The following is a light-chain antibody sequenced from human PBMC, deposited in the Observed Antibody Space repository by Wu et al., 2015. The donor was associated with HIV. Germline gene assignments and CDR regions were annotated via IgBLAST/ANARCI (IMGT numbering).Light chain of an antibody. CDR1: QSLSSN. CDR3: HQYDNWPPWT. Sequence: EIVLTQSPATLSVSPGERVTLYCRASQSLSSNLAWYQQKPGQAPRLLIYGASNRATGTPARFSGSESGTEFTLTISSLQSEDFAVYYCHQYDNWPPWTFGQGTKVEIK. CDR2: GAS. V-gene: IGKV3-15*01. J-gene: IGKJ1*01.